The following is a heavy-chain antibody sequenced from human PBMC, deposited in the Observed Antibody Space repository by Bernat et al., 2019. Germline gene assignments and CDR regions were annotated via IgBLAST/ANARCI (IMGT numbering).Heavy chain of an antibody. CDR3: AFGDYDILTGLDY. CDR1: GFTFSSYG. CDR2: ISYDGSNK. Sequence: QVQLVESGGGVVQPGRSLRLSCAASGFTFSSYGMHWVRQAPGKGLEWVAVISYDGSNKYYADSVKGRFTISRDNSKNTLYLQMNSLRAEDTAVYYCAFGDYDILTGLDYWGQGTLVTGSS. V-gene: IGHV3-30*03. J-gene: IGHJ4*02. D-gene: IGHD3-9*01.